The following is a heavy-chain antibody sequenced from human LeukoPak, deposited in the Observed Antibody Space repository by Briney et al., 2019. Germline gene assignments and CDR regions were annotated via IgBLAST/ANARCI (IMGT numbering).Heavy chain of an antibody. V-gene: IGHV5-51*01. CDR3: ARKHDYGDFPFDY. Sequence: GESLQFPSKASAYTFTNYWIGWVRQMPAKGREWMGMVISGDSDARYSPSFQGQVTFSADKSISTAYLQWSSLKASDTAIYYCARKHDYGDFPFDYWGQGTLVTVSS. D-gene: IGHD4-17*01. CDR2: VISGDSDA. J-gene: IGHJ4*02. CDR1: AYTFTNYW.